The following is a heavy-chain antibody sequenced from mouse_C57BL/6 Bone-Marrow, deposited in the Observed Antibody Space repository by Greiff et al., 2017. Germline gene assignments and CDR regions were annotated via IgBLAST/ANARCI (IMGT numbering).Heavy chain of an antibody. D-gene: IGHD2-4*01. J-gene: IGHJ2*01. CDR1: GYTFTDYE. V-gene: IGHV1-15*01. CDR2: IDPATGGT. Sequence: QVQLQQSGAELVRPGASVTLSCKASGYTFTDYEMHWVKQTPVHGLEWIGAIDPATGGTAYNQKFKGKAILPADEASSTAYMELRSLTSAYSAVYYCTREIYYDYGPDYWGQGTTLTVSS. CDR3: TREIYYDYGPDY.